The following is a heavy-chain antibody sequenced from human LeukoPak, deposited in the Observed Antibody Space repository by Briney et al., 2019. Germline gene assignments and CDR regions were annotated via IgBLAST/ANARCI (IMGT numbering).Heavy chain of an antibody. Sequence: GGSLKLSCAASGFDLSGFYMHWVRQASGRGLEWVGLIRSKPSSYTTVYAASVKGRFTISRDDSKNTAYLQMNSLKVEDTAVYYCIRQHCSGGSCSYVDYWGQGTRVTVSS. CDR3: IRQHCSGGSCSYVDY. D-gene: IGHD2-15*01. J-gene: IGHJ4*02. CDR2: IRSKPSSYTT. V-gene: IGHV3-73*01. CDR1: GFDLSGFY.